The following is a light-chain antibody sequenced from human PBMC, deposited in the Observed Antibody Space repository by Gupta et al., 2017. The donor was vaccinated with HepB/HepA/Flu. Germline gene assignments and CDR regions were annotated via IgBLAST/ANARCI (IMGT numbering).Light chain of an antibody. Sequence: DIQITQSPCVLSASVGDRVTITCRASQGISSWLAWYQQKPWKAPKLLIYAASSLQSGVPSRFSGSGSGTDFTLPISSLQPEDFATYYCQQAYSFPHTFGQGTNLEIK. V-gene: IGKV1-12*01. CDR3: QQAYSFPHT. J-gene: IGKJ2*01. CDR1: QGISSW. CDR2: AAS.